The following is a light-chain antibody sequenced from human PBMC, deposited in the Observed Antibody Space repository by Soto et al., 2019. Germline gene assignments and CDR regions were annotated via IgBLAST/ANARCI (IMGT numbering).Light chain of an antibody. Sequence: DIQMTQSPSTLSASVGDRVTITCRASQNISNWLAWYQQRPGRAPNLLIHDASTLESGVPSRFSGCGSVTAFTLTIGSLQPDDFASYYWQEYYTWYTFGQGTKLEIK. CDR1: QNISNW. CDR3: QEYYTWYT. CDR2: DAS. J-gene: IGKJ2*01. V-gene: IGKV1-5*01.